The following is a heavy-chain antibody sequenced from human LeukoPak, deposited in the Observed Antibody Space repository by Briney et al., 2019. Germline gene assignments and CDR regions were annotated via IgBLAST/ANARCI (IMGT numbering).Heavy chain of an antibody. Sequence: PGGSLRLSCAASGFTFSSYGMSWVRQAPGKGLEWVSAISGSGGTTYYADSVKGRFTISRDNSKNTLYLQMSSLRAEDTAVYYCAKPPFGRSPFDYWGQGTLVTVSS. D-gene: IGHD1-14*01. J-gene: IGHJ4*02. CDR3: AKPPFGRSPFDY. CDR1: GFTFSSYG. CDR2: ISGSGGTT. V-gene: IGHV3-23*01.